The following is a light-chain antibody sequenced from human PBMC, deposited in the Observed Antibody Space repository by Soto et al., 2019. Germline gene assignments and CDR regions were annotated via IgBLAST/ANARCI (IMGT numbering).Light chain of an antibody. CDR2: SAS. Sequence: VMRGSRGSLCVAPGGRVALGGRGSQSISDTLAWYQQKPGQAPRLLIYSASRGATGFPARFSGRGSANDLTLPTRRLHSADFAVYYCPQYTTCCTFRQGTKVDIK. J-gene: IGKJ1*01. CDR3: PQYTTCCT. CDR1: QSISDT. V-gene: IGKV3-15*01.